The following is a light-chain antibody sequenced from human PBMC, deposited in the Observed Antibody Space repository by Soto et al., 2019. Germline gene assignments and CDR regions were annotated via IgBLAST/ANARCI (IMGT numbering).Light chain of an antibody. CDR2: YVT. Sequence: QSALTQPRSVSGSPGQSVTISCIGTSSDVVSWYQQHPDKAAKLIIYYVTQRPSGVPDRFSASKSGNTASLTISGLQAEDEADYYCCSSAGGFTWVFGGGTQLTVL. CDR1: SSDVV. V-gene: IGLV2-11*01. J-gene: IGLJ7*01. CDR3: CSSAGGFTWV.